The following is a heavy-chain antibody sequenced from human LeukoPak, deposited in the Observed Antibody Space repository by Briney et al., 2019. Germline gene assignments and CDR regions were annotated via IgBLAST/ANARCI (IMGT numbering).Heavy chain of an antibody. V-gene: IGHV3-30*03. D-gene: IGHD5-12*01. J-gene: IGHJ4*02. Sequence: GGSLRLSCAASGFTFSSYGMHWVRQAPGKGLEWVAVISYDGSNKYYADSVKGRFTISRDNSKNTLYLQMNSLRAEDTAVYYCARETATENGGHGYWGQGTLVTVSS. CDR1: GFTFSSYG. CDR3: ARETATENGGHGY. CDR2: ISYDGSNK.